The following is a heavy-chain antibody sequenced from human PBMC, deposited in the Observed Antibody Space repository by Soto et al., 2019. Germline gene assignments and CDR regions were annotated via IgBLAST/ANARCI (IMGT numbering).Heavy chain of an antibody. J-gene: IGHJ3*02. D-gene: IGHD2-15*01. V-gene: IGHV1-46*03. CDR2: INPSGGST. Sequence: QVQLVQSGAEVKKPGASVKVSCKASGYTFTSYYMHWVRQAPGQGLEWMGIINPSGGSTSYAQKFQGRVNMTRETSTRTVYMELSSLRSEDTAVYYCARVVDRGRPPPGGAFDIWGQGTMVTVSS. CDR1: GYTFTSYY. CDR3: ARVVDRGRPPPGGAFDI.